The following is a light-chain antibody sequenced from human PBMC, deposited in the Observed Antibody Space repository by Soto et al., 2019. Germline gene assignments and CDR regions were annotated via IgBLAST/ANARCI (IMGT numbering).Light chain of an antibody. CDR2: SAS. CDR1: QYVSSN. V-gene: IGKV3-15*01. CDR3: QQYNNCPPT. J-gene: IGKJ1*01. Sequence: EIVMTQSPATLSVSPGERATLSCRASQYVSSNLGWYQQKPGQAPRLLIYSASARATGIPARFSGIWSGTEFTLTISSLQSEDFAIYFCQQYNNCPPTFGQGTKVDIK.